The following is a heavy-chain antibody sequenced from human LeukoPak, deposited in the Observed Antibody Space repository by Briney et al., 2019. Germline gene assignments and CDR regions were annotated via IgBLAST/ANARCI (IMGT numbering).Heavy chain of an antibody. Sequence: ASVKVSCKASGYTFTSYDINWVRQATGQGLEWMGWMNPNSGNTGYAQKFQGRVTMTSNTSISTAYMELSSLRSEDTAVYYCARGSMVRGVITRELKGYYFDYWGQGTLVTVSS. V-gene: IGHV1-8*01. J-gene: IGHJ4*02. CDR3: ARGSMVRGVITRELKGYYFDY. CDR2: MNPNSGNT. D-gene: IGHD3-10*01. CDR1: GYTFTSYD.